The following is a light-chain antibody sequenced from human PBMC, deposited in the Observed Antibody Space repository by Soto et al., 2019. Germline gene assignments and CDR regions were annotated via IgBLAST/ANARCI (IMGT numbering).Light chain of an antibody. CDR2: KAS. V-gene: IGKV1-5*03. CDR3: QQYNTYSRT. J-gene: IGKJ1*01. Sequence: DIQMTQSPSTVSASVGDRVTITCRASQSISSWLAWYQQKPGKAPKHLIFKASSLESGVPSRFSGSGSGTEFTLTISSLQPDDFATYYRQQYNTYSRTFGQGTKVEIK. CDR1: QSISSW.